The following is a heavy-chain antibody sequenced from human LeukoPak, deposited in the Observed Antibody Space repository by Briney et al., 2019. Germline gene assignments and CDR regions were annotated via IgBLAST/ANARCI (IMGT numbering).Heavy chain of an antibody. Sequence: SETLSLTCTVSGGSISSYYWSWIRQPPGKGLEWIGYIYYSGSTNYNPSLKSRVTISVDTSKNQFSLKLSSVTAADTAVYYCARVPGYSSGWYPVDWGQGTLVTVSS. CDR1: GGSISSYY. CDR2: IYYSGST. D-gene: IGHD6-19*01. V-gene: IGHV4-59*01. J-gene: IGHJ4*02. CDR3: ARVPGYSSGWYPVD.